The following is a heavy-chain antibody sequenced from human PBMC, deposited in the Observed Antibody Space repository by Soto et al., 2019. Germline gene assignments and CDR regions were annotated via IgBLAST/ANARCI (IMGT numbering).Heavy chain of an antibody. CDR2: ISYDGSNK. J-gene: IGHJ4*02. V-gene: IGHV3-30*03. D-gene: IGHD5-18*01. Sequence: QVQLVESGGGVVQPGRSLRLSCAASGFTFSSYGMHWVRQAPGKGLEWVAVISYDGSNKYYADSVKGRFTISRDNSKNTLYLQMNSLRAEDTAVYYCGHSYGHGTIDYWGQGTLVTVSS. CDR1: GFTFSSYG. CDR3: GHSYGHGTIDY.